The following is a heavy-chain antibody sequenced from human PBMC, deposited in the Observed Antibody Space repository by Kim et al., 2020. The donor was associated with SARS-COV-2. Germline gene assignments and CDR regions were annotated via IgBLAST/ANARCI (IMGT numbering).Heavy chain of an antibody. D-gene: IGHD1-26*01. J-gene: IGHJ4*02. Sequence: YADSVRGRFTVSRDNVKNTLHLQMNSLRAEDTAVYYCARDPDGGHTTTAHWGQGALVTVSS. CDR3: ARDPDGGHTTTAH. V-gene: IGHV3-7*03.